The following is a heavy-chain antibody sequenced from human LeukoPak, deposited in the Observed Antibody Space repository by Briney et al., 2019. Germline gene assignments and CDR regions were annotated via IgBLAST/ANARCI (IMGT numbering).Heavy chain of an antibody. V-gene: IGHV1-46*01. Sequence: ASVKVSCKASGYTFTNYFMHWVRQAPGQGLEWMGIINPSGGSTSYAQKFQGRVTMTRDTSTSTAYMELSSLRSEDTAAYYCARDAFLSGSLSPVDYWGQGSLVTVSS. J-gene: IGHJ4*02. CDR1: GYTFTNYF. D-gene: IGHD5-12*01. CDR2: INPSGGST. CDR3: ARDAFLSGSLSPVDY.